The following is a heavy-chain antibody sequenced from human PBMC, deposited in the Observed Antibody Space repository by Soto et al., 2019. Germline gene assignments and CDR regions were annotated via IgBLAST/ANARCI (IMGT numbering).Heavy chain of an antibody. CDR3: ARDSKSSRADYYYYGMDV. CDR1: GFTFSDYY. J-gene: IGHJ6*02. CDR2: ISSSSSYT. Sequence: GGSLRLSCAASGFTFSDYYMSWIRQAPGKGLEWVSYISSSSSYTNYADSVKGRFTISRDNAKNSLYLQMNSLRAEDTAVYYCARDSKSSRADYYYYGMDVWGQGTTVTVSS. V-gene: IGHV3-11*06. D-gene: IGHD6-13*01.